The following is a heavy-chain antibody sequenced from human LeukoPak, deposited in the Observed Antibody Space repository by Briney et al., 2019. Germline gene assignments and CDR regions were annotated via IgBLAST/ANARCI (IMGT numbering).Heavy chain of an antibody. CDR1: GFTFSSYW. D-gene: IGHD3-16*02. CDR3: ARGERSFMITSGGVIVQYYFDY. V-gene: IGHV3-7*03. J-gene: IGHJ4*02. Sequence: GGSLRLSCAASGFTFSSYWMSWVRQAPGKGLEWVANIKQDGSEKYYVDSVKGRFTISRDNAKNSLYLQMNSLRAEDTAVYYCARGERSFMITSGGVIVQYYFDYWGQGTLVTVSS. CDR2: IKQDGSEK.